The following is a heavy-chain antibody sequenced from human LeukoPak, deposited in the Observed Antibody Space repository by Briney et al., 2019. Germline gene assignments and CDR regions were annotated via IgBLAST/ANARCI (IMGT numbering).Heavy chain of an antibody. CDR3: ARDLGYCSGGSCYSYYFDS. Sequence: GGSLRLSCAASGFTFSSYWMSWVRQAPGQGLAWVANMNQDGGEKYYVDSVKGRFTISRDNAKNSLDLQMNSLRAEDTAVYYCARDLGYCSGGSCYSYYFDSWGQGTLVTVSS. CDR2: MNQDGGEK. J-gene: IGHJ4*02. D-gene: IGHD2-15*01. V-gene: IGHV3-7*04. CDR1: GFTFSSYW.